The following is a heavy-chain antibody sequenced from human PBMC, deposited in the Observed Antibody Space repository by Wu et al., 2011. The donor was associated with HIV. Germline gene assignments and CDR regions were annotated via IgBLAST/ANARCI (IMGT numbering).Heavy chain of an antibody. V-gene: IGHV4-59*08. Sequence: QVQLQESGPGLVKPSETLSLTCTVSGGSISSYYWSWIRQPPGKGLEWIGYIYYSGSTNYNPSLKSRVTISVDTSKNPFSLKLSSVTAADTAVYYCARPDDSSGNDAFDIWGQGTMVTVSS. J-gene: IGHJ3*02. CDR3: ARPDDSSGNDAFDI. CDR1: GGSISSYY. CDR2: IYYSGST. D-gene: IGHD3-22*01.